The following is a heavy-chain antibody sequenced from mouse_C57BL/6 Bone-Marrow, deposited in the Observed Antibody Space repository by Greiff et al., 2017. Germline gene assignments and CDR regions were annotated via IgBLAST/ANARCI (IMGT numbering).Heavy chain of an antibody. CDR3: ARDGITTVVDPYWYFDV. CDR1: GYTFTSYG. CDR2: IYPRSGNT. Sequence: QVHVKQSGAELARPGASVKLSCKASGYTFTSYGISWVKQRTGQGLEWIGEIYPRSGNTYYNEKFKGKATLTADKSSSTAYMELRSLTSEDSAVYFCARDGITTVVDPYWYFDVWGTGTTVTVSS. V-gene: IGHV1-81*01. D-gene: IGHD1-1*01. J-gene: IGHJ1*03.